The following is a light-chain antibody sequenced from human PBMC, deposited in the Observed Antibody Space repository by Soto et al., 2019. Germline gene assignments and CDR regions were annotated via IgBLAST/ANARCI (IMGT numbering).Light chain of an antibody. V-gene: IGKV1-39*01. CDR1: QSISIY. CDR2: GAS. Sequence: IQMTQSPSSLSASVGDRVTITCRASQSISIYLNWYQQKPGEAPRLLMYGASSLQSGVPSRFSGSGSGKDFTLTISSLQPEDFATYYCQQSYSTLRTFGQGTKVEIK. J-gene: IGKJ1*01. CDR3: QQSYSTLRT.